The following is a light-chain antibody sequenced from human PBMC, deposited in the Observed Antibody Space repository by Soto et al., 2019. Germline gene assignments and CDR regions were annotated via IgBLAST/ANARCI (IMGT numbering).Light chain of an antibody. CDR2: LGS. CDR3: MQALQTLWT. J-gene: IGKJ1*01. Sequence: DIVMTQSPLSLPVTPREPASISCRSSQSLVHSDGYNYLDWYLQKPGQSPQLLIYLGSNRASGVPDRFSGSGSGTDFTLKISRVEAEDVGVYYCMQALQTLWTFGQGTKVEIK. CDR1: QSLVHSDGYNY. V-gene: IGKV2-28*01.